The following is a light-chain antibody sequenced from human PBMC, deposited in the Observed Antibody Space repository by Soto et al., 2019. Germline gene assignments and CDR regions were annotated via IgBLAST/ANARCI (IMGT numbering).Light chain of an antibody. V-gene: IGKV3-20*01. CDR3: QQYGSS. Sequence: EIVLTQSQATLSLSPGERATLSCRASQSVSSSYLAWYQQKPGQAPRLLIYGASSRATGIPDRFSGSGSGTDFTLTISRLEPEDFAVYYCQQYGSSFGQGTKVDIK. CDR1: QSVSSSY. J-gene: IGKJ1*01. CDR2: GAS.